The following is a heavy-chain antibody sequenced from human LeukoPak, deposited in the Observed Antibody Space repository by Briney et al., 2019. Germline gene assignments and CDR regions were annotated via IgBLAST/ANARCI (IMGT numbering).Heavy chain of an antibody. J-gene: IGHJ4*02. D-gene: IGHD4-23*01. Sequence: GGSLRLSCAASGFTFSSYAMSWVRQAPGKGLEWLSVIRGGGDNTYYADSVKGRFTISRDNSKSTLYLQMNSLRAEDTAVYYCARGIGGPDYWCRGTLVTVSS. CDR2: IRGGGDNT. CDR1: GFTFSSYA. CDR3: ARGIGGPDY. V-gene: IGHV3-23*01.